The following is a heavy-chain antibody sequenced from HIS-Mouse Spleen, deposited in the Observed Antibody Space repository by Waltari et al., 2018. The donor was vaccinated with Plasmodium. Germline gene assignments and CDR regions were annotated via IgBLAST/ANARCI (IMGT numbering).Heavy chain of an antibody. CDR1: GVSISSGGYY. J-gene: IGHJ5*02. Sequence: QVQLQESGPGLVKPSQTLSLTCSVSGVSISSGGYYWSWIRQHPGKGLEWIGYIYYSGSTYYNPSLKSRVTISVDTSKNQFSLKVNSVTAADTAVYYCARWVGNWFDPWGQGTLVTVSS. V-gene: IGHV4-31*03. CDR3: ARWVGNWFDP. CDR2: IYYSGST. D-gene: IGHD1-26*01.